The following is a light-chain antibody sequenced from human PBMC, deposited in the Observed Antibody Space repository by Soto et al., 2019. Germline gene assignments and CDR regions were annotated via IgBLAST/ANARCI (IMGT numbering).Light chain of an antibody. CDR2: GAS. CDR1: RDVSSGL. CDR3: QQYGSASIT. V-gene: IGKV3-20*01. J-gene: IGKJ5*01. Sequence: EVVLTQSPGTLSLSPGERATLSCRSSRDVSSGLLAWYQQKPGQAHRLLIYGASSRATGIPDRFTGSGSGTDFTLTSSSLEPEDFALYHCQQYGSASITFGQGTRLEIK.